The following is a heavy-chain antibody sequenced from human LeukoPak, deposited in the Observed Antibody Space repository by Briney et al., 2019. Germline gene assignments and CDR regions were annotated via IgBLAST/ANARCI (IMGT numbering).Heavy chain of an antibody. CDR1: GGSISSYY. CDR3: ARHGSNYHSGTYYTFDP. CDR2: IYYSGST. J-gene: IGHJ5*02. Sequence: KTSETLSLTCTVSGGSISSYYWSWIRQPPGKTLEWIGYIYYSGSTNYNPSLKSRVTISVDTSKNQFSLKLSSVTAADTAVYYCARHGSNYHSGTYYTFDPWGQGALVTVSS. V-gene: IGHV4-59*08. D-gene: IGHD3-10*01.